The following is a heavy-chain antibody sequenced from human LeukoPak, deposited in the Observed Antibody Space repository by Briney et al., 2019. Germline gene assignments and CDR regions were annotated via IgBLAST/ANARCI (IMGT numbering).Heavy chain of an antibody. Sequence: GASVKVSCKASGYTFTGYYMHWVRQAPGQGLEWMGWINPNSGGTNYAQKFQGRVTMTRDTSISTAYMELSRLRSDDTAVYYCARDVVPAARDYYYYYMDVWGKGTTVTVS. D-gene: IGHD2-2*01. CDR2: INPNSGGT. CDR1: GYTFTGYY. CDR3: ARDVVPAARDYYYYYMDV. J-gene: IGHJ6*03. V-gene: IGHV1-2*02.